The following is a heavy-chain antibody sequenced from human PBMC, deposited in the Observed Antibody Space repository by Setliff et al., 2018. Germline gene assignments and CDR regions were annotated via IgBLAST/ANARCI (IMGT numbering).Heavy chain of an antibody. CDR2: IYWDGDE. V-gene: IGHV2-5*02. CDR3: AYRLKMSARYDAFEV. Sequence: SGPTLVNPTQTLTLTCSFSGFSLSDFGVGVGWIRQPPGKAPEWLALIYWDGDEHYTPSLEKRLTITKDTSKNQLVLTVSNMDSMDTATYFCAYRLKMSARYDAFEVWGQGTLVTVSS. CDR1: GFSLSDFGVG. D-gene: IGHD2-15*01. J-gene: IGHJ3*01.